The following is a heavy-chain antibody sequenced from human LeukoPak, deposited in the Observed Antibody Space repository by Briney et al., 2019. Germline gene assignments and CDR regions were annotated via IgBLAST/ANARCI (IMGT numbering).Heavy chain of an antibody. Sequence: GGSLRLSCAASGFTFSSYSMNWVRQAPGKGLEGVSSISSDSNYIFYADSVQDRFTISRDNAENSLFLQMNSLRAEDTAVYYCASRYCTSTNCYAFDIWGQGTMVTVSS. J-gene: IGHJ3*02. CDR1: GFTFSSYS. CDR2: ISSDSNYI. V-gene: IGHV3-21*01. CDR3: ASRYCTSTNCYAFDI. D-gene: IGHD2-2*01.